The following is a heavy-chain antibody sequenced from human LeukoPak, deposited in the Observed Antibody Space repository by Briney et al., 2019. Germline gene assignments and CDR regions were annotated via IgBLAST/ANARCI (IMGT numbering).Heavy chain of an antibody. CDR1: GFTFSNFW. CDR2: IKYDGSEQ. J-gene: IGHJ4*02. CDR3: ARDYGWSFAN. D-gene: IGHD3-10*01. Sequence: PGGSLRLSCAASGFTFSNFWMHWVRQAPGKGPEWVANIKYDGSEQYYVDSVKGRFSISRDNTKNLLYLQMNSLRVEDTAVYYCARDYGWSFANWGQGTLVTVSS. V-gene: IGHV3-7*03.